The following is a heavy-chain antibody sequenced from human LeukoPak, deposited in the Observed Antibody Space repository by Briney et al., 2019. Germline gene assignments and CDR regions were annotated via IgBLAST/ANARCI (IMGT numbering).Heavy chain of an antibody. CDR3: TRGAKNYDFWTDSPDQWYFDL. CDR2: IHSSGST. V-gene: IGHV4-59*02. J-gene: IGHJ2*01. D-gene: IGHD3/OR15-3a*01. CDR1: GDSVSGYY. Sequence: SETPSLTCGVSGDSVSGYYWSWIRRPPEKGLEWIGYIHSSGSTNYSPSLKSRLALSVDTSKNQFSLKLNSVTAADTAVYYCTRGAKNYDFWTDSPDQWYFDLWGRGTLVTVSS.